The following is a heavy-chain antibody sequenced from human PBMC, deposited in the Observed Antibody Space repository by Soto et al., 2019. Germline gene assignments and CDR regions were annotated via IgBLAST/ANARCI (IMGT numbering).Heavy chain of an antibody. CDR2: ISGSGGST. V-gene: IGHV3-23*01. J-gene: IGHJ4*02. CDR1: GFTFTNYP. Sequence: EVQVLDSGGGLVQPGGSLRLSCAASGFTFTNYPMAWVRQAPAKGLEWVSTISGSGGSTFYADSVKGRFTISRDNSTNTVYLQMNSLRVEDTDVYYCAKRPLEFEGSYFDYWGQGTLVTVSS. CDR3: AKRPLEFEGSYFDY. D-gene: IGHD3-10*01.